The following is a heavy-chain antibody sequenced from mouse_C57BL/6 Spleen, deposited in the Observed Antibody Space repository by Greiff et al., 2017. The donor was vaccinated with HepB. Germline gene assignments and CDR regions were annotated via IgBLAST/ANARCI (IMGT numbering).Heavy chain of an antibody. CDR2: INPSTGGT. CDR1: GYSFTGYY. Sequence: VQLKQSGPELVKPGASVKISCKASGYSFTGYYMNWVKQSPEKSLEWIGEINPSTGGTTYNQKFKAKATLTVDKSSSTAYMQLKSLTSEDSAVYYCARFYYDYDAPYAMDYWGQGTSVTVSS. CDR3: ARFYYDYDAPYAMDY. D-gene: IGHD2-4*01. J-gene: IGHJ4*01. V-gene: IGHV1-42*01.